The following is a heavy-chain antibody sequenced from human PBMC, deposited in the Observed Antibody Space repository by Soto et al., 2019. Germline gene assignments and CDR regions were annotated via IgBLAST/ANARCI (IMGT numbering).Heavy chain of an antibody. V-gene: IGHV4-59*08. CDR2: IYHSGSS. CDR3: AGQRSVVVTPWWFDP. D-gene: IGHD2-15*01. J-gene: IGHJ5*02. CDR1: GGSISSYY. Sequence: SETLSLTCTVSGGSISSYYWSWIRQPPGKGLEWIGYIYHSGSSNYNPSLKSRVTILLDTSKNQLSLKLSYVTAADTAVYYCAGQRSVVVTPWWFDPWGQGTLVTVSS.